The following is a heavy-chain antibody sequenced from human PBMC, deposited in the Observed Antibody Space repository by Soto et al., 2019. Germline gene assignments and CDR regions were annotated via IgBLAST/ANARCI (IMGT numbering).Heavy chain of an antibody. Sequence: SETLSLTCTVSGGSISSSSYYWGWIRQPPGKGLEWIGSIYYSGSTYYNPSLKSRVTISVDTSKNQFSLKLSSVTAADTAVYYCARETKRYYFDYWGQGTLVTVSS. CDR2: IYYSGST. CDR1: GGSISSSSYY. D-gene: IGHD3-10*01. V-gene: IGHV4-39*02. CDR3: ARETKRYYFDY. J-gene: IGHJ4*02.